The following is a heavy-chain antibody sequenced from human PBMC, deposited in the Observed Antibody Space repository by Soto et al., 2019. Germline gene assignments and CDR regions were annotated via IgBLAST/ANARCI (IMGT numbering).Heavy chain of an antibody. CDR1: GFTFSSYS. J-gene: IGHJ6*02. V-gene: IGHV3-21*01. D-gene: IGHD5-12*01. CDR2: ISSSSSYI. Sequence: PGGSLRLSCAASGFTFSSYSMNWVRQAPGKGLEWVPSISSSSSYIYYADSVKGRFTISRDNAKNSLYLQMNSLRAEDTAVYYCARGYDSGDYYYYGMDAWGQGTTVTVSS. CDR3: ARGYDSGDYYYYGMDA.